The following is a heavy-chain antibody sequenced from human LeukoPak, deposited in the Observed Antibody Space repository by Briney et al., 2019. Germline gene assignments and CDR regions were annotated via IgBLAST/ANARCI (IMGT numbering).Heavy chain of an antibody. V-gene: IGHV3-23*01. J-gene: IGHJ6*03. CDR1: GFTLSSYA. CDR2: TSGNGGST. CDR3: AKEGTGCSSTSCYYYYMDV. D-gene: IGHD2-2*01. Sequence: GGSLRLSCAASGFTLSSYAMSWVRQAPGKGLEWVSATSGNGGSTYYADSVKGRFTISRDNSKNTLYLQMNSLRAEDTAIYYCAKEGTGCSSTSCYYYYMDVWGKGTTVTVSS.